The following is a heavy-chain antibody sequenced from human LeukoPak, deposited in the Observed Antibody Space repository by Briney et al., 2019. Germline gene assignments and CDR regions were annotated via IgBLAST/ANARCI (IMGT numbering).Heavy chain of an antibody. V-gene: IGHV4-34*01. D-gene: IGHD2-15*01. J-gene: IGHJ5*02. CDR2: INHSGST. CDR3: ASYTYCSGGSCYSGNWFDP. Sequence: SETLSLTCAVYGGSFSGYYWSWIRQPPGKGLEWIGEINHSGSTNYNPSLTSRVTISVDTSKNQFSLKLSSVTAADTAVYYCASYTYCSGGSCYSGNWFDPWGQGTLVTVSS. CDR1: GGSFSGYY.